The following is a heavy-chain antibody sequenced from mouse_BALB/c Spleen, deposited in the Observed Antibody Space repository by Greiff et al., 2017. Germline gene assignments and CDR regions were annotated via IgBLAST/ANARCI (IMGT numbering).Heavy chain of an antibody. V-gene: IGHV1S132*01. D-gene: IGHD2-4*01. Sequence: QVQLKQSGAELVKPGASVKLSCKTSGYTFTSYWIQWVKQRPGQGLGWIGEIFPGTGTTYYNEKFKGKATLTIDTSSSTAYMQLSSLTSEDSAVYFCARRGYDYDAAWFAYWGQGTLVTVSA. CDR1: GYTFTSYW. CDR2: IFPGTGTT. CDR3: ARRGYDYDAAWFAY. J-gene: IGHJ3*01.